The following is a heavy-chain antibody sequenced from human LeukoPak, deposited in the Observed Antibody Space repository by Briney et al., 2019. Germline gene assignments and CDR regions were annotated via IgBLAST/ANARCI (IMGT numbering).Heavy chain of an antibody. CDR3: ARDKGQYGSGAPGFTWFDP. J-gene: IGHJ5*02. V-gene: IGHV4-34*01. Sequence: ASETLSLTCAVYGGSFSGYYWSWIRQPPGKGLQWIGEIDHRGSTNYNPSLKRRVTISVDTSKNQLSLQVNSVTAADTAVYYCARDKGQYGSGAPGFTWFDPWGQGTLVTVSS. D-gene: IGHD3-10*01. CDR1: GGSFSGYY. CDR2: IDHRGST.